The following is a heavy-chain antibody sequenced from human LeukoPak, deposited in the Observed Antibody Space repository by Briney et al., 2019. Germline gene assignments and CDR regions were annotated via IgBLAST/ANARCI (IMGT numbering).Heavy chain of an antibody. V-gene: IGHV3-23*01. CDR2: ISGSGGST. Sequence: GGSLRLSCAASGFTFSSYAMSWVRQAPGKGLEWVSAISGSGGSTYYADSVKGRFTISRDNSKNTLYLQMNSLRDEDTAVYYCARGGQWELPTDYWGQGTLVTVSS. CDR1: GFTFSSYA. CDR3: ARGGQWELPTDY. J-gene: IGHJ4*02. D-gene: IGHD1-26*01.